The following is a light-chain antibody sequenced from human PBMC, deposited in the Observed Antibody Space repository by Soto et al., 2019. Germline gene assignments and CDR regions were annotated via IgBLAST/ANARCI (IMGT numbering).Light chain of an antibody. CDR3: QQNYGTPLT. CDR1: QSISNY. V-gene: IGKV1-39*01. CDR2: AAS. Sequence: DMEMTQSPSSLSASVGDRVTITCRASQSISNYLNWYQHKPGKVPKLLIYAASSLQSGVPTRFTGSGPGTDFTLTINSLQPEDFATYYCQQNYGTPLTFGGGTKIEIK. J-gene: IGKJ4*01.